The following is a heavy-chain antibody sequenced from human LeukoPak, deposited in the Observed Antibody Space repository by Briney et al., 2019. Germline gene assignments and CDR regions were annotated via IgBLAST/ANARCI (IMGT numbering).Heavy chain of an antibody. CDR1: GDSVSTAY. J-gene: IGHJ5*02. V-gene: IGHV4-4*07. Sequence: PSETLSLTCTVSGDSVSTAYWSWIRQPAGKGLEWIGRFYGTGNTKYNPTLTSRVTISMDTSNNQFSLKLSSVTAADTAVYYCVGGAYASGSQGCFDPWGQGTLVTVSS. D-gene: IGHD3-10*01. CDR3: VGGAYASGSQGCFDP. CDR2: FYGTGNT.